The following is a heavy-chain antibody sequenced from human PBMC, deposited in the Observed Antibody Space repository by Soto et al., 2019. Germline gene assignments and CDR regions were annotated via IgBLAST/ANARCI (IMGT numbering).Heavy chain of an antibody. V-gene: IGHV3-73*01. CDR1: GFTFSGSA. CDR3: TVDYGDYFDYYGMDV. J-gene: IGHJ6*02. D-gene: IGHD4-17*01. CDR2: IRSKANSYAT. Sequence: QAGGSLRLSCAASGFTFSGSAMHWVRQASGKGLEWVGRIRSKANSYATAYAASVKGRFTISRDDSKNTAYLQMNSLKTEDTAVYYCTVDYGDYFDYYGMDVWGQGTTVTVSS.